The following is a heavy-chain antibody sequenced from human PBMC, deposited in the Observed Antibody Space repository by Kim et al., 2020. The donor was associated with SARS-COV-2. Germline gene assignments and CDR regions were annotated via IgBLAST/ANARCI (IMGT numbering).Heavy chain of an antibody. CDR3: ARALFYYESGGF. Sequence: GGSLRLSCAVSGFTVSSNYMSWVRQAPGKGLEWVSAIHSSGATYYADSVKGRFTISRDNSKNTVFLQMNSLRAEDTAVYYCARALFYYESGGFWGQGTLVTVSS. CDR2: IHSSGAT. D-gene: IGHD3-22*01. J-gene: IGHJ4*02. V-gene: IGHV3-53*01. CDR1: GFTVSSNY.